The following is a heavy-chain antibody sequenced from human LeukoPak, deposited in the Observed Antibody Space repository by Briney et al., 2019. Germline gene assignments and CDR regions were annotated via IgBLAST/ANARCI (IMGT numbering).Heavy chain of an antibody. J-gene: IGHJ4*02. CDR2: INHSGST. CDR1: GGSFSGYY. D-gene: IGHD5-24*01. V-gene: IGHV4-34*01. CDR3: ARGQGTYTRWLQSEIRGFDY. Sequence: SETLSLTCAVYGGSFSGYYWSWIRQPPGKGLEWIGEINHSGSTNYNPSLKSRVTISVHTSKNQFSLKLSSVTAADTAVYYCARGQGTYTRWLQSEIRGFDYWGQGTLVTASS.